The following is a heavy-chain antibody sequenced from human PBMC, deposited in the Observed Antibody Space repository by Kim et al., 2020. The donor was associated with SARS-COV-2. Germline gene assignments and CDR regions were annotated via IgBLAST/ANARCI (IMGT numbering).Heavy chain of an antibody. CDR3: AGGQKSNGHLLDY. CDR1: GFTFDTFW. D-gene: IGHD1-1*01. CDR2: IGPDGRST. J-gene: IGHJ4*02. Sequence: GGSLRLSCVASGFTFDTFWMHWVRQVPGKGLVWVSRIGPDGRSTGFADFAKGRFTISRDNSIRTMYLQMNSLRVEDSGVYYCAGGQKSNGHLLDYWGQGTLVTVSS. V-gene: IGHV3-74*01.